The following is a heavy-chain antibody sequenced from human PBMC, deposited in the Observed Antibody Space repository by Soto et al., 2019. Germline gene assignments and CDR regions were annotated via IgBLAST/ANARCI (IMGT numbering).Heavy chain of an antibody. V-gene: IGHV5-51*01. J-gene: IGHJ5*02. CDR1: GYSFTSYW. D-gene: IGHD2-2*02. Sequence: PGESLKISCKGSGYSFTSYWIGWVRQMPGKGLEWMGIIYPGDSDTRYSPSFQGQVTISADKSISTAYLQWSSLKASDTAMYYCAGTRGYCSSTSCYRNGFDPWGQGTLVTVSS. CDR3: AGTRGYCSSTSCYRNGFDP. CDR2: IYPGDSDT.